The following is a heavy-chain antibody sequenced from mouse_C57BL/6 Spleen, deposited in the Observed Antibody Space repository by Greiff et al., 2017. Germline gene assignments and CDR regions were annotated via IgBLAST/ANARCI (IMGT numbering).Heavy chain of an antibody. Sequence: VQLQQSGPELVKPGASVKISCKASGYSFTDYNLNWVKQSNGKSLEWIGVINPNYGTTSYNQKFKGKATLTVDQSSSTAYMQLNSLTSEDSAVYYCARNYGSSYDWYFDVWGTGTTVTVSS. V-gene: IGHV1-39*01. CDR2: INPNYGTT. CDR1: GYSFTDYN. D-gene: IGHD1-1*01. CDR3: ARNYGSSYDWYFDV. J-gene: IGHJ1*03.